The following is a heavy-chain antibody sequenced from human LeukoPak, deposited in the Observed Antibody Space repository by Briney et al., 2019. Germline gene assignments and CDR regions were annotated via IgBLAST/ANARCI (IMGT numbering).Heavy chain of an antibody. V-gene: IGHV1-18*01. D-gene: IGHD3-22*01. J-gene: IGHJ4*02. CDR2: ISAYNGNT. CDR3: ARVDSSGYYWDLDY. Sequence: ASVTVSCTASGGTFSSYAISWVRQAPGQGLEWMGWISAYNGNTNYAQKLQGRVTMTTDTSTSTAYMELRSLRSDDTAVYYCARVDSSGYYWDLDYRGQGTLVTVSS. CDR1: GGTFSSYA.